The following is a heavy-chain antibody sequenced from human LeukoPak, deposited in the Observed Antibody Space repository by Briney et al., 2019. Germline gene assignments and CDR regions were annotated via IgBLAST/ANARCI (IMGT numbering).Heavy chain of an antibody. CDR2: IYYCGST. CDR1: GGSISSYY. CDR3: ARHSSVGYDILTGYPDDAFDI. V-gene: IGHV4-59*08. J-gene: IGHJ3*02. D-gene: IGHD3-9*01. Sequence: SETLSLTCTVSGGSISSYYWSWIRQPPGKGLEWIGYIYYCGSTNYNPSLKSRVTISVDTSKNQFSLKLSSVTAADTAVYYCARHSSVGYDILTGYPDDAFDIWGQGTMVTVSS.